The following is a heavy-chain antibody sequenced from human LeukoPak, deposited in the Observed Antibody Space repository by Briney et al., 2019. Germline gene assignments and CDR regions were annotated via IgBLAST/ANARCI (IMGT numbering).Heavy chain of an antibody. Sequence: PSETLSLTCTVSGGSISSSSNYWGWIPQPPGKGLEWIGSIYYSGTPYYSPSLRSRVTMSVGTSKNQFSLRVSSLTAADTAVYYCARRGDSSGSSLAAFDIWGQGTMVTVSS. D-gene: IGHD3-22*01. V-gene: IGHV4-39*01. CDR2: IYYSGTP. CDR1: GGSISSSSNY. J-gene: IGHJ3*02. CDR3: ARRGDSSGSSLAAFDI.